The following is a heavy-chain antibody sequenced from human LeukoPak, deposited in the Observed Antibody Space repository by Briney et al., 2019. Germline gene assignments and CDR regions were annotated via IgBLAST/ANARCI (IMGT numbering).Heavy chain of an antibody. D-gene: IGHD3-22*01. CDR3: ARGPIYYYDSSGYPDAFDI. CDR2: IYPGDSDT. V-gene: IGHV5-51*01. J-gene: IGHJ3*02. CDR1: GYSFTSYW. Sequence: GESLKISCQGSGYSFTSYWIGWVRQMPGKGLEWMGIIYPGDSDTRYSPSFQGQVTISADKSISTAYLQWSSLKASDTAMYYCARGPIYYYDSSGYPDAFDIWGQGTMVTVSS.